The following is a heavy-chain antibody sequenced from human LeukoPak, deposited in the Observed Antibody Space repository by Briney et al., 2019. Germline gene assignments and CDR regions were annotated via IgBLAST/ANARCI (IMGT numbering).Heavy chain of an antibody. V-gene: IGHV3-30-3*01. CDR2: ISYDGSNK. CDR3: ARDPTDIAARPWAFDY. CDR1: GFTFSSYA. D-gene: IGHD6-6*01. Sequence: GGSLRLSCAASGFTFSSYAMHWARQAPGKGLEWVAVISYDGSNKYYADSVKGRFTISRDNSKNTLYLQMNSLRAEDTAVYYCARDPTDIAARPWAFDYWGQGTLVTVSS. J-gene: IGHJ4*02.